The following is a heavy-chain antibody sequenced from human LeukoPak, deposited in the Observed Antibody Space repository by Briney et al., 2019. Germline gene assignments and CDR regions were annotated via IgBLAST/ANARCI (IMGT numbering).Heavy chain of an antibody. V-gene: IGHV4-39*07. D-gene: IGHD2-15*01. CDR3: ARCGSSDYYYYYYMDV. J-gene: IGHJ6*03. CDR2: IYYSGST. CDR1: GGSISSSSYY. Sequence: KSSETPSLTCTVSGGSISSSSYYWGWIRQPPGKGLEWIGSIYYSGSTYYNPSLKSRVTISVDTSKNQFSLKLSSVTAADTAVYYCARCGSSDYYYYYYMDVWGKGTTVTVSS.